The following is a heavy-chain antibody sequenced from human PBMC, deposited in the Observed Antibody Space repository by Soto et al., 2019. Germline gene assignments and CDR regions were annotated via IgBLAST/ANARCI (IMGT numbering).Heavy chain of an antibody. CDR2: ISSSSITT. CDR3: ARETPYDIVPGYSKMYVDS. CDR1: GFSFGDFY. Sequence: PGGSLRLSCAASGFSFGDFYMNWVRLAPGRGLEWVSFISSSSITTYYADSVRGRFTTSRDNAQKTLYLHMNNLRADDTAVYFCARETPYDIVPGYSKMYVDSWGPGTQVTV. J-gene: IGHJ4*02. D-gene: IGHD3-9*01. V-gene: IGHV3-11*01.